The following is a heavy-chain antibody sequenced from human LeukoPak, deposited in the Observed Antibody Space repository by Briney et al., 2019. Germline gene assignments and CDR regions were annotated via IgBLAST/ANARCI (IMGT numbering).Heavy chain of an antibody. D-gene: IGHD7-27*01. J-gene: IGHJ3*02. CDR1: EFTFSSYT. Sequence: GGSLRLSCAASEFTFSSYTMNWVRQAPGKGLEWVANIKQDGSEKYYVDSVKGRFTISRDNAKNSLYLQMNSLRAEDTAVYYCARVDWGNIKIWGQGTMVTVSS. V-gene: IGHV3-7*01. CDR3: ARVDWGNIKI. CDR2: IKQDGSEK.